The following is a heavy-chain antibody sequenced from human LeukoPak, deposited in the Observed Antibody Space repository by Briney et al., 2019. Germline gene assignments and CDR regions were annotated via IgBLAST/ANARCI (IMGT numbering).Heavy chain of an antibody. CDR3: ARDGSSTQYYFDC. Sequence: GASVKVSCKASGYTFTSYYMHWVRQAPGQGLEWMGIINPSGGSTSYAQKFQGRVTMTRDASTSTVYMELSSLRSEDTAVYYCARDGSSTQYYFDCWGQGTLVTVSS. CDR2: INPSGGST. CDR1: GYTFTSYY. V-gene: IGHV1-46*01. J-gene: IGHJ4*02. D-gene: IGHD6-6*01.